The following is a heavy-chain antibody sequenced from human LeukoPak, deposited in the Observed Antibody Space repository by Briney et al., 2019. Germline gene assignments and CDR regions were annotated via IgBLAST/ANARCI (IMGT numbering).Heavy chain of an antibody. CDR3: ARDYYYDSSGYYPQYFDY. CDR1: GLTFSSYS. CDR2: ISSSSSTI. D-gene: IGHD3-22*01. J-gene: IGHJ4*02. Sequence: GGSLRLSCAASGLTFSSYSMNWVRQAPGKGLEWVSYISSSSSTIYYADSVKGRFTISRDNAKNSLYLQMNSLRAEDTAVYYCARDYYYDSSGYYPQYFDYWGQGTLVTVSS. V-gene: IGHV3-48*01.